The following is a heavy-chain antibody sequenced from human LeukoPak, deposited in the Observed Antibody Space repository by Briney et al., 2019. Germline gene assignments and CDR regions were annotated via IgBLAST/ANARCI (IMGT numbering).Heavy chain of an antibody. CDR2: MSGSGGST. J-gene: IGHJ4*02. CDR3: AKGGRDDYVWGSYRPHAGYYFDY. D-gene: IGHD3-16*02. CDR1: GFTFSSYA. V-gene: IGHV3-23*01. Sequence: QAGGSLRLSCAASGFTFSSYAMSWVRQAPGKGREWVSAMSGSGGSTYYADSVKGRFTISRDNSKNTLYLQTNSLRPEDTAVYYCAKGGRDDYVWGSYRPHAGYYFDYWGQGTLVTVSS.